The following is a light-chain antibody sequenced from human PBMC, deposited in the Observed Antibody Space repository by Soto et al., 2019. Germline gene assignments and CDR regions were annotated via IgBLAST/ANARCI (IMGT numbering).Light chain of an antibody. Sequence: QSALTQPPSASGSPGQSVTISCTGNSSDIGGYNYVSWYQQHPGKVPKLIIYEVSKRPSGVPDRFSGSKSGNTASLTVSGLQAEDEADYYCSSYAGSNNLGVFGGGTKVTVL. V-gene: IGLV2-8*01. CDR2: EVS. CDR3: SSYAGSNNLGV. CDR1: SSDIGGYNY. J-gene: IGLJ2*01.